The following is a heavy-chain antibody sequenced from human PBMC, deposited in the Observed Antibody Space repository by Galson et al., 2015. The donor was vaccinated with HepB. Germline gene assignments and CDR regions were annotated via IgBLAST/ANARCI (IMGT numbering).Heavy chain of an antibody. J-gene: IGHJ4*02. CDR3: ARVTYCSGGSCYLGSDY. V-gene: IGHV1-18*01. CDR1: GYTFTSYG. D-gene: IGHD2-15*01. CDR2: ISAYNGNT. Sequence: SVKVSCKASGYTFTSYGISWVRQAPGQGLEWMGWISAYNGNTNYAQKLQGRVTMTTDTSMSTAYMELRSLRSDDTAVYYCARVTYCSGGSCYLGSDYWGQGTLVTVSS.